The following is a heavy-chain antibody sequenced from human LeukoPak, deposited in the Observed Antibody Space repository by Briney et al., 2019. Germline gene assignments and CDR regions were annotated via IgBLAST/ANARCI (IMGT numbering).Heavy chain of an antibody. D-gene: IGHD3-10*01. V-gene: IGHV1-8*02. Sequence: ASVKVSCKASGYTFTSYGISWVRQAPGQGLEWMGWMNPNSGNTGYAQKFQGRVTMTRNTSISTAYMELSSLRSEDTAVYYCARGAPPGYYFDYWGQGTLVTVSS. CDR1: GYTFTSYG. J-gene: IGHJ4*02. CDR3: ARGAPPGYYFDY. CDR2: MNPNSGNT.